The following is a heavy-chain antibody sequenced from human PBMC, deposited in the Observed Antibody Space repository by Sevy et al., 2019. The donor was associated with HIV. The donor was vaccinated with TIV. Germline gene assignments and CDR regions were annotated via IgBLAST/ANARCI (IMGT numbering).Heavy chain of an antibody. J-gene: IGHJ4*02. CDR3: AGENAWGRGYS. CDR2: IYYNGHI. D-gene: IGHD1-26*01. V-gene: IGHV4-59*08. Sequence: SETLSHTCTVSGGSITSLYWNWIRQPPGKGLEWIANIYYNGHINYNPSLKSRVTFSLDTSKNQFSLRLSSVTAADTAMYYCAGENAWGRGYSWGQGTLVTVSS. CDR1: GGSITSLY.